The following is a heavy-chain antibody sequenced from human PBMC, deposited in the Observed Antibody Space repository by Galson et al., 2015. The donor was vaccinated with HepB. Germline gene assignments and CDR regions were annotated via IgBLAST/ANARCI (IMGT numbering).Heavy chain of an antibody. CDR2: IDWDDDK. J-gene: IGHJ4*02. V-gene: IGHV2-70*17. D-gene: IGHD4-17*01. Sequence: PALVKPTQTLTLTCTFSGFSLSTRGMCMSWIRQPPGKALEWLARIDWDDDKFYSTSLKTRLTISKDTSKNQVVLTMTNMDPVDTATYYCARYSRYGDRNFDYWGQGTLVTVSS. CDR1: GFSLSTRGMC. CDR3: ARYSRYGDRNFDY.